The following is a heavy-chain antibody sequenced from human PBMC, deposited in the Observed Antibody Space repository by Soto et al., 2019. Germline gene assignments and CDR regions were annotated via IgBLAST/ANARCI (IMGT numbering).Heavy chain of an antibody. CDR2: IKSKTDGGTT. V-gene: IGHV3-15*07. CDR1: GFTFSNAW. Sequence: PGGSLRLSCAASGFTFSNAWMNWVRQAPGKGLEWVGRIKSKTDGGTTDYAAPVKGRFTISRDDSKNTLYLQMNSLKTEDTAVYYCTTEARHYYDSSGYYHLGYIFDYWGQGTLVTVSS. CDR3: TTEARHYYDSSGYYHLGYIFDY. J-gene: IGHJ4*02. D-gene: IGHD3-22*01.